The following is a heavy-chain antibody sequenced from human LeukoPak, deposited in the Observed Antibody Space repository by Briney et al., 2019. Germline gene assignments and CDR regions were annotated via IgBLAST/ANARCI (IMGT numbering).Heavy chain of an antibody. CDR1: GYTFTGYD. Sequence: ASVKVSCKASGYTFTGYDINWVRPATGQGLEWMGWMNPNSGNTGYAQKFQGRVTMTRNTSISTAYMELSSLRSEDTAVYYCARELQGDNWNDGVDYWGQGTLVTVSS. CDR2: MNPNSGNT. V-gene: IGHV1-8*01. CDR3: ARELQGDNWNDGVDY. D-gene: IGHD1-20*01. J-gene: IGHJ4*02.